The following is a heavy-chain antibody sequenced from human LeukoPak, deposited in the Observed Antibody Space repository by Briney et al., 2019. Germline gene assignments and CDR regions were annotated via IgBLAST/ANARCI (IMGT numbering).Heavy chain of an antibody. Sequence: PGGSLRLSCAASGFTFSSYAMSWARQAPGKGLEWVSAISGSGGSTYYADSVKGRFTISRDNSKNTLYLQMNSLRAEDTAVYYCAKGSYCSGGSCYSEFDYWGQGTLVTVSS. CDR3: AKGSYCSGGSCYSEFDY. CDR2: ISGSGGST. V-gene: IGHV3-23*01. CDR1: GFTFSSYA. D-gene: IGHD2-15*01. J-gene: IGHJ4*02.